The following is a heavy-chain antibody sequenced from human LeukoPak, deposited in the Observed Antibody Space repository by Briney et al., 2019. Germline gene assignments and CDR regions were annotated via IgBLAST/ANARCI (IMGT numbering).Heavy chain of an antibody. CDR3: ALVNSSSWFDF. Sequence: GGSLRLSCVASGFSFIHNWMSWVCQAPEKGLEWVANIKQDGSEKYYVDSVKGRFTISRDNAKNSLYLLMNSLRAEDTAVYYCALVNSSSWFDFWGQGILVTVSS. CDR2: IKQDGSEK. V-gene: IGHV3-7*01. J-gene: IGHJ4*02. D-gene: IGHD6-13*01. CDR1: GFSFIHNW.